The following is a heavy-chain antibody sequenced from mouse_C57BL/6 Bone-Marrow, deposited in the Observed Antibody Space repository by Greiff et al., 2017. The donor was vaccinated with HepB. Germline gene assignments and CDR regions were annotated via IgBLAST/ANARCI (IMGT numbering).Heavy chain of an antibody. V-gene: IGHV1-75*01. Sequence: QVQLKESGPELVKPGASVKISCKASGYTFTDYYINWVKQRPGQGLGWIGWIFPGSGSTYYNEKFKGKATLTVDKSSSTAYMLLSSLTSEDSAVYYCATEEDYGAYFDYWGRGTTITVSS. D-gene: IGHD1-1*02. CDR2: IFPGSGST. CDR3: ATEEDYGAYFDY. J-gene: IGHJ2*01. CDR1: GYTFTDYY.